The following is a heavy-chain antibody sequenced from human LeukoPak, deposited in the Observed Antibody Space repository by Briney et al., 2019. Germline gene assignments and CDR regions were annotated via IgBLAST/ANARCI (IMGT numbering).Heavy chain of an antibody. CDR2: IYTSVST. V-gene: IGHV4-4*07. J-gene: IGHJ6*02. CDR1: GVSLSSYY. Sequence: PSETLSLTCTVSGVSLSSYYWSWIRQPAGKGLEWIGRIYTSVSTNYTPSLKSRVTMSVDTSKNQFSLKRSSVTAADTAVYYCARAPYYCYGMDVWGQGTTVTVSS. CDR3: ARAPYYCYGMDV.